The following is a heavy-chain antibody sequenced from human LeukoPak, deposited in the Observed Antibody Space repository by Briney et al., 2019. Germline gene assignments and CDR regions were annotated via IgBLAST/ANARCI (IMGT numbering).Heavy chain of an antibody. CDR2: IYSSGST. D-gene: IGHD3-22*01. J-gene: IGHJ4*02. CDR3: ARDGKWLTLYYIDY. V-gene: IGHV4-4*07. Sequence: PSETLSLTCTVSGASISGYYWSWIRQPAGKGLEWIGRIYSSGSTNYNPSLKRRVTMSVDTSKNQFSLKLSSVTAADTAVYYCARDGKWLTLYYIDYWGQGTLVTVSS. CDR1: GASISGYY.